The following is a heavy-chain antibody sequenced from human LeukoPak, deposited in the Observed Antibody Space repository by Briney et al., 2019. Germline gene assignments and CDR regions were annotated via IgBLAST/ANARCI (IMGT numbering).Heavy chain of an antibody. D-gene: IGHD3-9*01. CDR1: GYTFTSYD. CDR2: MNPNSGNT. V-gene: IGHV1-8*01. Sequence: ASVKVSCEASGYTFTSYDINWVRQATGQGLEWMGWMNPNSGNTGYAQKFQGRVTMTRNTSISTAYMELSSLRSEDTAVYYCARAYRVPMLRYFDYYFDYWGQGTLVTVSS. J-gene: IGHJ4*02. CDR3: ARAYRVPMLRYFDYYFDY.